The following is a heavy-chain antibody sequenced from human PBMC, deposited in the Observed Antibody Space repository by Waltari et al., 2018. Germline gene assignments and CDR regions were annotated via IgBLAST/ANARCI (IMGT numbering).Heavy chain of an antibody. V-gene: IGHV3-7*03. CDR2: INHDGGEK. CDR3: ATYRWLGY. Sequence: EVQLVESGGGLVQPGGSLRLSCDVSGFMFSSYWMTWVRQGPGKGVEWVANINHDGGEKYYVDSVKGRFTISRDNTKSSLFLQMNSLRAEDTAVYYCATYRWLGYWGQGSLVTVSS. J-gene: IGHJ4*02. CDR1: GFMFSSYW. D-gene: IGHD3-10*01.